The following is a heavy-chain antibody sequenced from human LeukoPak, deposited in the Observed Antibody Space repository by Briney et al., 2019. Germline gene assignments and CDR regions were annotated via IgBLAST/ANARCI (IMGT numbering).Heavy chain of an antibody. V-gene: IGHV3-23*01. D-gene: IGHD2-2*01. Sequence: GGSLRLSCAASGFAFNSYDINWVRQAPGKGLEWVSGISASGRSTYHADFVKGRFTISRDSLRDTVYLQLNSLSAEDTAVYYCAKDVRYCSSTSCYYAYYYYYGMDVWGQGTTVTVSS. J-gene: IGHJ6*02. CDR2: ISASGRST. CDR3: AKDVRYCSSTSCYYAYYYYYGMDV. CDR1: GFAFNSYD.